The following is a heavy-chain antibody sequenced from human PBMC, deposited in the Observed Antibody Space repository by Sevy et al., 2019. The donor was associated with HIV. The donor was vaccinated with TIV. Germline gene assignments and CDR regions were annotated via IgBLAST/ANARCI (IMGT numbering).Heavy chain of an antibody. J-gene: IGHJ4*02. Sequence: SETLSLTCTVSGGSISSSDYDWGWIRQPPGKGLEWLGSIYFSGNSNYNPSLKSRVTISVDTSKNHFSLRLTSVTVADTAVYYCASHGGIVDRGFDFWGQGTLVTVSS. CDR3: ASHGGIVDRGFDF. V-gene: IGHV4-39*02. CDR2: IYFSGNS. D-gene: IGHD2-21*01. CDR1: GGSISSSDYD.